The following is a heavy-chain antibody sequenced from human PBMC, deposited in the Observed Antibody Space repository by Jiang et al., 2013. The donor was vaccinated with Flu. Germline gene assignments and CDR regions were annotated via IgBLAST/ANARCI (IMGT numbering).Heavy chain of an antibody. V-gene: IGHV1-69*02. Sequence: EVKKPGSSVKVSCKPSGNIFNEYTITWVRQAPGQGLEWVGRMLPTGGVAHYAQRLQGRVTISVDKSTNVAYMELRSLISEDTAIYFCTRRNGDFAPDYWGLGTLVIVSS. CDR2: MLPTGGVA. D-gene: IGHD2-21*02. J-gene: IGHJ4*02. CDR1: GNIFNEYT. CDR3: TRRNGDFAPDY.